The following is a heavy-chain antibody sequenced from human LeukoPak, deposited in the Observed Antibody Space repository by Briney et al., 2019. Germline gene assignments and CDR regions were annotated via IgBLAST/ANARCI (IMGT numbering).Heavy chain of an antibody. V-gene: IGHV3-23*01. J-gene: IGHJ4*02. D-gene: IGHD3-10*01. CDR2: ISGSGGST. Sequence: GGSLRLSCAASGFTVSSNYMSWVRQAPGKGLEWVSSISGSGGSTYYADSVQGRFTISRDNSKNTLYLQMNSLRAEDTAVYYCAKYLGSGTSFDDWGQGTLVTVSS. CDR3: AKYLGSGTSFDD. CDR1: GFTVSSNY.